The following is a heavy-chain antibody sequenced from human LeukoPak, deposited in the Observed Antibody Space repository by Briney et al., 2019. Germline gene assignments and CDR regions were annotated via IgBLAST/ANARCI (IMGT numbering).Heavy chain of an antibody. CDR2: ISYDGSNK. Sequence: GRSLRLSCAASGFTISSYAMHWVRQAPGKGLEWVAVISYDGSNKYYADSVKGRFTISRDNSRDTLYVQMNSLRAEDTALYYCAKTNGDYGAYYFDYWGQGTLVTVSS. CDR3: AKTNGDYGAYYFDY. J-gene: IGHJ4*02. D-gene: IGHD4-17*01. V-gene: IGHV3-30-3*01. CDR1: GFTISSYA.